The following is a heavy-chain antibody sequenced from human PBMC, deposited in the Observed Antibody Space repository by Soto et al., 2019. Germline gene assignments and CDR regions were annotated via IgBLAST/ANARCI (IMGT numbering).Heavy chain of an antibody. CDR3: ARDLMVLGAMLV. CDR2: INAGNGNT. Sequence: ASVKVSCKASGYTFTSYAMHWVRQAPGQRLEWMGWINAGNGNTKYSQKFQGRVTITRDTSASTAYMELSSLRSEDTAVYYCARDLMVLGAMLVWGQGTLVTVSS. CDR1: GYTFTSYA. J-gene: IGHJ4*02. V-gene: IGHV1-3*01. D-gene: IGHD3-10*01.